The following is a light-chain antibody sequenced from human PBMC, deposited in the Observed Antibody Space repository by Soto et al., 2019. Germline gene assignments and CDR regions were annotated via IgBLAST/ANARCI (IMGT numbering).Light chain of an antibody. Sequence: QSVLTQPPSASGTPGQRVTISCSGSSSNIGSNTVNWYQQLPGTAPKLLIYSNNQRPSGVPDRFSGSKSGTSASLAISGLQSEDEADYYCAAWDASLNVYVFGIGTKVTVL. CDR3: AAWDASLNVYV. CDR2: SNN. CDR1: SSNIGSNT. J-gene: IGLJ1*01. V-gene: IGLV1-44*01.